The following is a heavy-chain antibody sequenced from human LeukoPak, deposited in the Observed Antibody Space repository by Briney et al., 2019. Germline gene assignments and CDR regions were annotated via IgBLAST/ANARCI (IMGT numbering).Heavy chain of an antibody. CDR1: GFTFSDYY. Sequence: PGGSLRLSCAASGFTFSDYYMSWIRQAPGKGLEWASYISSIGSTIYYADSVKGRFTISRDNAKNSLYLQMNSLRAEDTAVYYCARPLMYYYGSETYFWFDPWGQGTLVTVSS. CDR2: ISSIGSTI. J-gene: IGHJ5*02. D-gene: IGHD3-10*01. CDR3: ARPLMYYYGSETYFWFDP. V-gene: IGHV3-11*04.